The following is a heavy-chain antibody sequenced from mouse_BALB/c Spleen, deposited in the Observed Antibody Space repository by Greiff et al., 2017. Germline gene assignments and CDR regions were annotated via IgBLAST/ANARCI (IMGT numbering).Heavy chain of an antibody. J-gene: IGHJ4*01. D-gene: IGHD1-1*01. CDR1: GFTFSSYA. V-gene: IGHV5-6-5*01. Sequence: EVKVVESGGGLVKPGGSLKLSCAASGFTFSSYAMSWVRQTPEKRLEWVASISSGGSTYYPDSVKGRFTISRDNARNILYLQMSSLRSEDTAMYYCARVGTTVVGAMDYWGQGTSVTVSS. CDR2: ISSGGST. CDR3: ARVGTTVVGAMDY.